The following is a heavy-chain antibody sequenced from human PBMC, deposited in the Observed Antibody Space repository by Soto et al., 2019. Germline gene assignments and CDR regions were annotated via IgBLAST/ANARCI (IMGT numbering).Heavy chain of an antibody. CDR1: GYSISSGYY. CDR3: ARLRDWGDSSGHFDL. Sequence: SETLSLTCAVSGYSISSGYYWGWIRQPPGKGLEWIGSISHSGSTYYNPSLKSRVTISVDASKKQFSLKLTSVTAADTAVYYCARLRDWGDSSGHFDLWGQGTLVTVSS. D-gene: IGHD7-27*01. V-gene: IGHV4-38-2*01. CDR2: ISHSGST. J-gene: IGHJ4*02.